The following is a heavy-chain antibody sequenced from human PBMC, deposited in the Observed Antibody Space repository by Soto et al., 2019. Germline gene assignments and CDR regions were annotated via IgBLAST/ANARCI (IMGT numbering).Heavy chain of an antibody. V-gene: IGHV4-31*03. CDR1: VIPTGGGGDC. CDR2: IYYSGST. D-gene: IGHD3-10*01. Sequence: TMPPAASFVVIPTGGGGDCLSWYNQHPGKGLEWIGYIYYSGSTYYNPSLKSRVTISVDTSKNQFSLKLSSVTAADTAVYYCAREIRGWNTYGMDYWGQGTLVTVSS. J-gene: IGHJ4*02. CDR3: AREIRGWNTYGMDY.